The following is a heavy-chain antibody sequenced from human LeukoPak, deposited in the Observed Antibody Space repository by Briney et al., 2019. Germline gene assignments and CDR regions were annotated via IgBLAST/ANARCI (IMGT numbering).Heavy chain of an antibody. CDR1: GFTFSSYA. Sequence: QSGGSLRLSCAASGFTFSSYAMSWVRQAPGEGLEWVSAISGSGGSTYYADSVKGRFTISRDNSKNTLYLQMNSLRAEDTAVYYCAKAGRGLDYYYDSSGYLDYWGQGTLVTVSS. J-gene: IGHJ4*02. V-gene: IGHV3-23*01. CDR2: ISGSGGST. CDR3: AKAGRGLDYYYDSSGYLDY. D-gene: IGHD3-22*01.